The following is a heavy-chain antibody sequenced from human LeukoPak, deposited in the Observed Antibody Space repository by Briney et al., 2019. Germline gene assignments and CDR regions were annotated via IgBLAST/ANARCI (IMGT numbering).Heavy chain of an antibody. CDR2: ISNDGNNK. CDR3: ARDPVSIGSRMNSDY. Sequence: GGSLRLSCAASGFAFSSYAMHWARQAPGKGLEWVALISNDGNNKYHADSAKGRFTISRDNSKKSLYLQMNSLRPEDTALYYCARDPVSIGSRMNSDYWGQGTLVTVPS. D-gene: IGHD3-10*01. J-gene: IGHJ4*02. CDR1: GFAFSSYA. V-gene: IGHV3-30-3*01.